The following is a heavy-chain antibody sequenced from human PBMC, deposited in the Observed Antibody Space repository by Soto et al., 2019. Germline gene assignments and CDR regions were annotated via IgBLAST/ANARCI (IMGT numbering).Heavy chain of an antibody. J-gene: IGHJ4*02. V-gene: IGHV4-31*03. CDR3: ARGARSFYFDS. CDR1: GGSITSGGFY. D-gene: IGHD6-6*01. CDR2: IYFSGTT. Sequence: LSLTCTVSGGSITSGGFYWSWIRQHPGKGLEWIGYIYFSGTTFYSPSLKSRLTMSIGRSRTQFSLKLSSVTAADTAVYYCARGARSFYFDSWGLGTLVTVSS.